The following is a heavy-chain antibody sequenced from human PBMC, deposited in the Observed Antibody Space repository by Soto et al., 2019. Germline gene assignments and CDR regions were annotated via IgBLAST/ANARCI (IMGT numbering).Heavy chain of an antibody. V-gene: IGHV3-30-3*01. Sequence: GGSLRLSCAASGFTFSSYAMHWVRQAPGKGLEWVAVISYDGSNKYYADSVKGRFTISRDNSKNTLYLQMNSLRAEDTAVYYCARDGGLRFIRNWFDPWGKGTLVTVSS. CDR3: ARDGGLRFIRNWFDP. CDR2: ISYDGSNK. J-gene: IGHJ5*02. D-gene: IGHD4-17*01. CDR1: GFTFSSYA.